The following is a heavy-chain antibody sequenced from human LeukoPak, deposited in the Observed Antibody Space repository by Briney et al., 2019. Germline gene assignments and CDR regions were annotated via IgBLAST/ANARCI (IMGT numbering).Heavy chain of an antibody. CDR2: INHSGST. CDR1: GGSFSGYY. J-gene: IGHJ5*02. V-gene: IGHV4-34*01. Sequence: SETLSLTCAVYGGSFSGYYWSWIRQPPGKGLEWIGEINHSGSTNYNPSLKSRVTISVDTSKNQFSLKLSSATAADTAVYYCARAYSSSRFNWFDPWGQGTLVTVSS. CDR3: ARAYSSSRFNWFDP. D-gene: IGHD6-13*01.